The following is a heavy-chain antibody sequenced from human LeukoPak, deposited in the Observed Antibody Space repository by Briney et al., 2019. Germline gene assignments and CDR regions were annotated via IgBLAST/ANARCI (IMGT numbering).Heavy chain of an antibody. D-gene: IGHD6-19*01. CDR2: MNPNSGNT. J-gene: IGHJ4*02. CDR3: ARGRIAVAGGDY. CDR1: GYTLTELS. V-gene: IGHV1-8*01. Sequence: ASVKVSCKVSGYTLTELSMHWVRQAPGQGLEWMGWMNPNSGNTGYAQKFQGRVTMTRNTSISTAYMELSSLRSEDTAVYYCARGRIAVAGGDYWGQGTLVTVSS.